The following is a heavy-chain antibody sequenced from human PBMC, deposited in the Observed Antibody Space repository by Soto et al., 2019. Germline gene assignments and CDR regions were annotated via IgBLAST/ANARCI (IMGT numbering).Heavy chain of an antibody. D-gene: IGHD6-13*01. CDR1: GGTFSSYT. J-gene: IGHJ6*02. CDR2: IIPILGIA. CDR3: ARRRIAVAGTDYYYYYVLDI. V-gene: IGHV1-69*02. Sequence: QVQLVQSGAEVKKPGSSVKVSCKASGGTFSSYTISWVRQAPGHGLEWMGRIIPILGIANCAQKFQGRVTITADKATSTAYMELSSLRCEDTAVYYCARRRIAVAGTDYYYYYVLDIWGRGTTVTDSS.